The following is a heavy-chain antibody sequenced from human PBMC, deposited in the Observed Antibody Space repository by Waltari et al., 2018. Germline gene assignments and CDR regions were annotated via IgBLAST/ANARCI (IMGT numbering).Heavy chain of an antibody. CDR1: GGSISSGGYY. V-gene: IGHV4-31*03. Sequence: QVQLQESGPGLVKPSQTLSLTCTVSGGSISSGGYYWSWIRQHPGKGLEWIGYIYYSGSTYYNPALKRRVTISVDTSKNQFSLKLSSVTAADTAVYYCAHGYSSSSALLGWGQGTLVTVSS. D-gene: IGHD6-6*01. CDR2: IYYSGST. CDR3: AHGYSSSSALLG. J-gene: IGHJ4*02.